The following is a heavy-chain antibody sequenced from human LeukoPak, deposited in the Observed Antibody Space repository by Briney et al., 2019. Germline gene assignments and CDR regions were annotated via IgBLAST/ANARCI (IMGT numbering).Heavy chain of an antibody. CDR3: AALGGTYSY. CDR1: GGSISGYY. J-gene: IGHJ4*02. CDR2: LYYGGST. V-gene: IGHV4-59*03. D-gene: IGHD1-26*01. Sequence: SETLSLTCTVSGGSISGYYWSWIRQPPGKGLEWIGYLYYGGSTNYNPSLKSRVTISVDTSKNQFYLKLSSVTAADTAVYYCAALGGTYSYWGQGTLVTVSS.